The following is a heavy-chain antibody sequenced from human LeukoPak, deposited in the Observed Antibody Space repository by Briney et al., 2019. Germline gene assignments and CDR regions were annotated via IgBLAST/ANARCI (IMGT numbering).Heavy chain of an antibody. CDR3: ARLPMHYDILTGYPMYYYGIDV. CDR2: IYYSGST. J-gene: IGHJ6*02. CDR1: GGSISSYY. V-gene: IGHV4-59*01. Sequence: SETLSLTCTVSGGSISSYYWSWIRQPPGKGLEWIGYIYYSGSTNYNPSLKSRVTISVDTSKNQFSLKLSSVTAADTAVYYCARLPMHYDILTGYPMYYYGIDVWGQGTTVTVSS. D-gene: IGHD3-9*01.